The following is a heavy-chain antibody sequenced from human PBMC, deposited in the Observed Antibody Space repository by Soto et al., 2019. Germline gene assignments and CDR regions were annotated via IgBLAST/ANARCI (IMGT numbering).Heavy chain of an antibody. V-gene: IGHV3-72*01. J-gene: IGHJ4*02. Sequence: EVQLVESGGGLVQPGGSLRLSCAASGFTFSDHYMDWVRQAPGKGLEWVGRTRNKANSYTTEYAASVKGRFTISRDDSKNSLYRQMNSLKTEDTAVYYCARGTGRAAAGTVWDYWGQGTLVTVSS. D-gene: IGHD6-13*01. CDR1: GFTFSDHY. CDR2: TRNKANSYTT. CDR3: ARGTGRAAAGTVWDY.